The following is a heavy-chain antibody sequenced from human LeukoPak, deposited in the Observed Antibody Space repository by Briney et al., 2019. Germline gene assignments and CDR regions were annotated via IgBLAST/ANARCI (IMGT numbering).Heavy chain of an antibody. J-gene: IGHJ4*02. CDR2: ISSSGSTI. CDR1: GFTLSSFE. CDR3: ASSIMITFGGERDY. D-gene: IGHD3-16*01. Sequence: GGSLRLSCGAPGFTLSSFEMNWVRQAPGKGLGGGSYISSSGSTIYYADSVKGRFTISRDNAKNSLYLQMNSLRAEDTAVYYCASSIMITFGGERDYWGQGTLVTVSS. V-gene: IGHV3-48*03.